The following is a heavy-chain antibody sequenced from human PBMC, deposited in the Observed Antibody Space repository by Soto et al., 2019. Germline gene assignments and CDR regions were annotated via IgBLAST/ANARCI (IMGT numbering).Heavy chain of an antibody. J-gene: IGHJ6*02. Sequence: ASVKVSCEASGGTFSSYAISWVRQAPGQGLEWMGGITPIFGTANYAQKFQGRVTITADESTSTAYMELSSLRSEDTAVYYCARDFWSGYYGSYGMDGWGQGTTVTVSS. CDR3: ARDFWSGYYGSYGMDG. V-gene: IGHV1-69*13. CDR2: ITPIFGTA. D-gene: IGHD3-3*01. CDR1: GGTFSSYA.